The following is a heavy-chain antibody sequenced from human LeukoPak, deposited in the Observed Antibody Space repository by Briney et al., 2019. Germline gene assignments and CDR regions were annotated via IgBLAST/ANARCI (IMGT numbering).Heavy chain of an antibody. CDR2: INHSGST. Sequence: SETLSLTCAVYGGSFSGYYWSWIRKPPGKGLEWVGEINHSGSTNYNPSLKSRVTISVDTSKNQFSLKLSSVTAADTAVYYCARGIIAAAVKNMDVWGKGTTVTVSS. J-gene: IGHJ6*03. CDR3: ARGIIAAAVKNMDV. V-gene: IGHV4-34*01. D-gene: IGHD6-13*01. CDR1: GGSFSGYY.